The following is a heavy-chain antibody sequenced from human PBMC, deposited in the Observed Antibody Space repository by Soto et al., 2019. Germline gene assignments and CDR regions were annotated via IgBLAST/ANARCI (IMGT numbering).Heavy chain of an antibody. CDR3: ARGLRKVAVRGPRAFDI. CDR1: GYTFTSYD. V-gene: IGHV1-8*01. D-gene: IGHD6-19*01. Sequence: ASVKVSCKASGYTFTSYDINWVRQATGQGLEWMGWMNPNSGNTGYAQKFQGRVTMTRNTSISTAYMELGSLRSEDTAVYYCARGLRKVAVRGPRAFDIWGQGTMVT. CDR2: MNPNSGNT. J-gene: IGHJ3*02.